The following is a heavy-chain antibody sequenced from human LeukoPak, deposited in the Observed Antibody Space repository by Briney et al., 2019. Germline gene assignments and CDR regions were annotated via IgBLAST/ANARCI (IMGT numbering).Heavy chain of an antibody. Sequence: GGFLRLSCAASGFTFSSYAMSWVRQAPGKGLEWVSAISGSGGSTYYADSVKGRFTISRDNSKNTLYLQMNSLRAEDTAVYYCAKGEVNRGSGSYLVFDYWGQGTLVTVSS. D-gene: IGHD3-10*01. CDR3: AKGEVNRGSGSYLVFDY. V-gene: IGHV3-23*01. CDR1: GFTFSSYA. J-gene: IGHJ4*02. CDR2: ISGSGGST.